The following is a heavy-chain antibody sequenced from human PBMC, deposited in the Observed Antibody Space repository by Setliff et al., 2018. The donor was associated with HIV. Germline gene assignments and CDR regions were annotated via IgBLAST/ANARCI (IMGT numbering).Heavy chain of an antibody. Sequence: GGSLRLSCVTSGFTFTNYWMFWVRQGPGRELVWVSRLHGDGTATTYADSVRGRFTASRDSAKNTLYLQMNRLRAEDTAIYYCAASEDGDCHTTNCANWFDPWGQGTLVTVYS. V-gene: IGHV3-74*03. CDR1: GFTFTNYW. J-gene: IGHJ5*02. D-gene: IGHD4-17*01. CDR2: LHGDGTAT. CDR3: AASEDGDCHTTNCANWFDP.